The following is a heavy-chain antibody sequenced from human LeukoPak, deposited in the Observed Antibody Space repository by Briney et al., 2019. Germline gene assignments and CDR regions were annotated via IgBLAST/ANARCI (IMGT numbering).Heavy chain of an antibody. D-gene: IGHD3-10*01. CDR2: IYYSGST. Sequence: SETLSLTCTVSGGSISSSSYYWGWIRQPPGKGLEWIGSIYYSGSTYYNPFLKSRVPISVDTSKNQFSLKLSSVTAADTAVYYCARHVDREINRWFDPWGQGTLVTVSS. CDR1: GGSISSSSYY. V-gene: IGHV4-39*01. CDR3: ARHVDREINRWFDP. J-gene: IGHJ5*02.